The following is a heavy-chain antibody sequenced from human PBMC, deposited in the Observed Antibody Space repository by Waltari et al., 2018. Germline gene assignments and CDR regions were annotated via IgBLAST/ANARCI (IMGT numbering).Heavy chain of an antibody. J-gene: IGHJ6*02. Sequence: QVQLVQSGAEVKKPGSSVKVSCKASGGTFSSHANRWVRQAPGQGLEWMGGIIPIFGTANYAQKFQGRVTITADESTSTAYMELSSLRSEDTAVYYCARWLQLGYYYYGMDVWGQGTLVTVSS. CDR3: ARWLQLGYYYYGMDV. V-gene: IGHV1-69*13. CDR2: IIPIFGTA. D-gene: IGHD5-12*01. CDR1: GGTFSSHA.